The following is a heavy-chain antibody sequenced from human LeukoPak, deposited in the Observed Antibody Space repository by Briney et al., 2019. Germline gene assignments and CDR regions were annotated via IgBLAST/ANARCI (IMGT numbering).Heavy chain of an antibody. CDR2: IIPIFGIA. J-gene: IGHJ6*02. D-gene: IGHD6-13*01. V-gene: IGHV1-69*04. CDR3: ASAAAYKSRYYYYGMDV. CDR1: GGTFSSYA. Sequence: AVKVSCKASGGTFSSYAISWVRQAPGQGLEWMGRIIPIFGIANYAQKFQGRVTITADKSTSTAYMELSSLRSEDTAVYYCASAAAYKSRYYYYGMDVWGQGTTVTVSS.